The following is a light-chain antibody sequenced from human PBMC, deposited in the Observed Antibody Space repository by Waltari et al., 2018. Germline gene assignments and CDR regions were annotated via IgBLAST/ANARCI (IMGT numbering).Light chain of an antibody. V-gene: IGKV3-15*01. J-gene: IGKJ1*01. CDR2: GAS. Sequence: VMTQSPATLSLFPGERAVLSCWASQSIETNLAWFQQKPGQAPRPLLPGASTRATNVPTRFSGSGSGTAFTLTISSLQSEDFAVYYCQQYNNWPPWTFGPGTKVEIK. CDR3: QQYNNWPPWT. CDR1: QSIETN.